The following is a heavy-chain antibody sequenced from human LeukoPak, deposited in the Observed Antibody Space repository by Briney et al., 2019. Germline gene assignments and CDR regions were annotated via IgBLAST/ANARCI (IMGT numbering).Heavy chain of an antibody. CDR3: AVGYSSGWYSPFDY. J-gene: IGHJ4*02. CDR2: ISYNGINK. Sequence: GGSLRLSCAASGLTFSGYAVHWVCQAPGKGLDWVAVISYNGINKYYADSVKGRFTISRDNSKNTLHLQMNSLRAQDTAVCYCAVGYSSGWYSPFDYWGQGTLVTVSS. V-gene: IGHV3-30*04. D-gene: IGHD6-19*01. CDR1: GLTFSGYA.